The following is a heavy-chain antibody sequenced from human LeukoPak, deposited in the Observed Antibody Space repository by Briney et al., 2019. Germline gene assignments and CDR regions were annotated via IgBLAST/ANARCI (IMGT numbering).Heavy chain of an antibody. V-gene: IGHV4-38-2*02. Sequence: SETLSLTCTVSGASISGSGYYWGWIRQPPGKGLEWIGSIYHSGSTYYNPSLKSRVTISLDTSKNQFSLKLSSVTAADTAVYYCARGRPYFDYWGQGTLVTVSS. J-gene: IGHJ4*02. CDR1: GASISGSGYY. CDR3: ARGRPYFDY. CDR2: IYHSGST.